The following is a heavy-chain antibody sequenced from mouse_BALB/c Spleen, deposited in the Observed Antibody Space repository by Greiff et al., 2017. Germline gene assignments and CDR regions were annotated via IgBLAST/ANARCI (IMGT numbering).Heavy chain of an antibody. CDR3: ARSSITTSYYAMDY. CDR1: GDSITSGY. D-gene: IGHD2-4*01. CDR2: ISYSGST. V-gene: IGHV3-8*02. J-gene: IGHJ4*01. Sequence: EVQRVESGPSLVKPSQTLSLTCSVTGDSITSGYWNWIRKFPGNKLEYMGYISYSGSTYYNPSLKSRISITRDTSKNQYYLQLNSVTTEDTATYYCARSSITTSYYAMDYWGQGTSVTVSS.